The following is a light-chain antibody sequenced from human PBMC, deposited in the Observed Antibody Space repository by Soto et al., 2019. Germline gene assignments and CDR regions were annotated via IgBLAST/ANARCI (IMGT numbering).Light chain of an antibody. CDR1: QSVSSN. CDR2: GAS. J-gene: IGKJ5*01. V-gene: IGKV3-20*01. CDR3: QQYGTSPPIT. Sequence: EIVMTQSPATPSVSPGERATLSCRASQSVSSNLAWYQQKPGQAPRLLIYGASTRATGIPDRFSGSGSGTDFTLTISRLEPEDFAVYYCQQYGTSPPITFGQGTRLEIK.